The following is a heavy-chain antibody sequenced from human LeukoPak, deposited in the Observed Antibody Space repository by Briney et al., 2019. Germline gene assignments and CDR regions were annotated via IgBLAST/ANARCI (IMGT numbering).Heavy chain of an antibody. CDR2: IKQDGSEK. Sequence: GGSLRLSCAASGFTFSSYWMTWVRQAPGKGLEWVANIKQDGSEKYYVDSVKGRFSISRDNAKNSLYLQMNNLRAEDTAVYYCARGYDSSGWAYWGQGTLVTVSS. CDR1: GFTFSSYW. V-gene: IGHV3-7*01. J-gene: IGHJ4*02. D-gene: IGHD3-22*01. CDR3: ARGYDSSGWAY.